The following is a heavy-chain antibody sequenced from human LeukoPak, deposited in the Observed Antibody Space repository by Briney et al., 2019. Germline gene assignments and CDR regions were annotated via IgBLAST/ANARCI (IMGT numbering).Heavy chain of an antibody. CDR3: ARVYGSSYYFDY. Sequence: GSLRLSCAASGFTVSSYGMSWVRQAPGKGLEWISVIYNGGSTHYADSVKGRFASSRDKSNNTLFLQMNSLRAEDTAIYYCARVYGSSYYFDYWGQGTLVTVSP. CDR2: IYNGGST. V-gene: IGHV3-66*01. J-gene: IGHJ4*02. D-gene: IGHD2-15*01. CDR1: GFTVSSYG.